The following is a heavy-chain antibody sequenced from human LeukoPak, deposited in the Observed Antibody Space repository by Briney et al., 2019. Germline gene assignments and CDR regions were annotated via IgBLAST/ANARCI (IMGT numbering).Heavy chain of an antibody. CDR1: GYSITSGDY. J-gene: IGHJ4*02. V-gene: IGHV4-38-2*01. CDR2: LYHSGST. CDR3: ARTTSYYEGSFDY. D-gene: IGHD3-22*01. Sequence: SETLSLTCAVSGYSITSGDYWGWIRQPPGKGLEWIGSLYHSGSTYNNPSLKNRLTISVDTSKNQFSLKLTSVTAADTAVYYCARTTSYYEGSFDYWGQGTLVTVSS.